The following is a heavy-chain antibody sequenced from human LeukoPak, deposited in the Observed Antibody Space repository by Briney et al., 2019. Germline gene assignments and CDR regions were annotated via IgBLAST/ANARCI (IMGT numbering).Heavy chain of an antibody. Sequence: SETLSLTCGIYGGSFSGYYWTWVRQPPGKGLEWIGEINQSGSTDYNPSLKGRVTISSDTSKNHFFLNLTSMTAADTAVYYCVRRGKRLRFFEWVDAFDIWGQGTMVTVSS. J-gene: IGHJ3*02. CDR3: VRRGKRLRFFEWVDAFDI. V-gene: IGHV4-34*01. D-gene: IGHD3-3*01. CDR1: GGSFSGYY. CDR2: INQSGST.